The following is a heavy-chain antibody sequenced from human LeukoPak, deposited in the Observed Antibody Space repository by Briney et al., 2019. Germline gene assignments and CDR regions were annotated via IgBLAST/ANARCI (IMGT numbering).Heavy chain of an antibody. CDR3: AKCISIFGGYYHYYYMDV. CDR2: IIGSSI. J-gene: IGHJ6*03. D-gene: IGHD3-3*01. Sequence: PGGSLRLSCAASGFMFSTYDMSWVRQAPRKGLEGVSTIIGSSIYYADSVKGRFTISRDNSKNTLYLQMNNLRAEDTALYYCAKCISIFGGYYHYYYMDVWGKGTTVTVSS. CDR1: GFMFSTYD. V-gene: IGHV3-23*01.